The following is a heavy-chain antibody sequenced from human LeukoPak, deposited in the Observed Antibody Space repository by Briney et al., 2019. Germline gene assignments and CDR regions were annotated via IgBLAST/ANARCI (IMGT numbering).Heavy chain of an antibody. J-gene: IGHJ5*02. Sequence: GGSLRLSCAASGFTFSDYYMSWIREAPGRGLGWVSYISSSGSTIYYADSVKGRFTISRDNAKNSLYLQMNSLRAEDTAVNYCARSYSSGYPNWFDPWGQGTLVTVSS. CDR3: ARSYSSGYPNWFDP. V-gene: IGHV3-11*04. D-gene: IGHD3-22*01. CDR1: GFTFSDYY. CDR2: ISSSGSTI.